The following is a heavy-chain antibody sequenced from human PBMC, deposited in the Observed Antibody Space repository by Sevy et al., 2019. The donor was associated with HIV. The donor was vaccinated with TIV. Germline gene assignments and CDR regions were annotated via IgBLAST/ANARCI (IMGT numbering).Heavy chain of an antibody. CDR3: ASGKLSSGWYFY. Sequence: SETLSLTCTVSGYSISSGYYWGWIRQPPGKGLEWIGSIYHSGSTYYNPSLKSRVTISVDTSKNQFSLKLSSVTAADTAMYYCASGKLSSGWYFYWGQGTLVTVSS. V-gene: IGHV4-38-2*02. D-gene: IGHD6-19*01. J-gene: IGHJ4*02. CDR1: GYSISSGYY. CDR2: IYHSGST.